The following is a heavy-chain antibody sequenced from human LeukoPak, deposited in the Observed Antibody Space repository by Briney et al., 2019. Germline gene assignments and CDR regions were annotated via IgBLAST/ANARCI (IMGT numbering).Heavy chain of an antibody. D-gene: IGHD3-3*01. J-gene: IGHJ4*02. CDR3: ARDDAIFGVGNTPYFGY. Sequence: ASVKVSCKASGYTFTSYGISWVRQAPGQGLEWMGWISAYNGNTKYAQNLQGRVTMTTDTSTSTAYMELRSLRSDDTAVYYCARDDAIFGVGNTPYFGYWGQGTLVTVSS. V-gene: IGHV1-18*01. CDR1: GYTFTSYG. CDR2: ISAYNGNT.